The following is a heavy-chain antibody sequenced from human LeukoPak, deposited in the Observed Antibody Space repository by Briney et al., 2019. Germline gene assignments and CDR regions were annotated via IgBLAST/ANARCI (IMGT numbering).Heavy chain of an antibody. CDR3: ARHHITGTTLDFDY. CDR2: INHSGST. V-gene: IGHV4-34*01. J-gene: IGHJ4*02. D-gene: IGHD1-7*01. Sequence: SETLSLNCAVYGGSFSGYYWSWIRQPPGKGLEWIGEINHSGSTKYNPSLKSQVTISVDTSKNQFSLKLSSVTAADTAVYCCARHHITGTTLDFDYWGQGTLVTVSS. CDR1: GGSFSGYY.